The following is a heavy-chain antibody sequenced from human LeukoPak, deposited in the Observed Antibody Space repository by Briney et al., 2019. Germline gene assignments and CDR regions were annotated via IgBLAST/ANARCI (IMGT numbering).Heavy chain of an antibody. CDR1: GFTFSSYA. D-gene: IGHD2-15*01. Sequence: GGSLRLSCAASGFTFSSYAMSWVRQAPGKGLEGVSAISGSGGSTYYADSVKGRFTISRDNSKNTLYLQMNSLRAEDTAVYYCAKDYCSGGSCYFPDAFDIWGQGTMVTVSS. V-gene: IGHV3-23*01. CDR2: ISGSGGST. J-gene: IGHJ3*02. CDR3: AKDYCSGGSCYFPDAFDI.